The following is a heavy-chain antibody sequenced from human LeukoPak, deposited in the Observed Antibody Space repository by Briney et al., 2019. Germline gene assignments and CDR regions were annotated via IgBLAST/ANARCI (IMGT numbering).Heavy chain of an antibody. Sequence: GASVKVSCKASGGTFSSYAISWVRQAPGQGLEWMGRIIPILGIANYAQKLQGRVTMTTDTSTSTAYMELRSLRSDDTAVYYCARETEEPAGTFTAWGQGTLVTVSS. CDR3: ARETEEPAGTFTA. CDR2: IIPILGIA. V-gene: IGHV1-69*04. J-gene: IGHJ5*02. CDR1: GGTFSSYA. D-gene: IGHD1-7*01.